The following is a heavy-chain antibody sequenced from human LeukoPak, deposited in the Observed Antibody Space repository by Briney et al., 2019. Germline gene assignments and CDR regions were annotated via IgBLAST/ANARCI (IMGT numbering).Heavy chain of an antibody. V-gene: IGHV3-72*01. CDR2: IRRGTNRYTT. Sequence: GGSLRLSCVASGFAFSDYILDWVRQAPGEGLEWVGRIRRGTNRYTTEYAGAVKGRVIISRDDSKNSLYLHMNSLRTEDTAVYHCARDGGEGGNSAFDIWGQGTMVTVSS. CDR3: ARDGGEGGNSAFDI. D-gene: IGHD3-16*01. CDR1: GFAFSDYI. J-gene: IGHJ3*02.